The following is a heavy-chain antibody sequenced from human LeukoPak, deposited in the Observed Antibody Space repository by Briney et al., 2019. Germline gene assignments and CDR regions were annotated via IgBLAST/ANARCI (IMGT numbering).Heavy chain of an antibody. CDR2: ISYDGSNK. CDR3: AKGEGHSSWDAFDI. CDR1: GFTFSSYG. Sequence: PGGSLRLSCAASGFTFSSYGMHWVRQAPGKGLEWVAVISYDGSNKYYADSVKGRFTISRDNSKNTLYLQMNSLRAEDTAVYYCAKGEGHSSWDAFDIWGQGTMVTVSS. J-gene: IGHJ3*02. D-gene: IGHD6-13*01. V-gene: IGHV3-30*18.